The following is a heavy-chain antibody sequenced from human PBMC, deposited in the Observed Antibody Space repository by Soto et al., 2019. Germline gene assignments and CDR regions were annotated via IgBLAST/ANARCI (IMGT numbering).Heavy chain of an antibody. J-gene: IGHJ4*02. V-gene: IGHV3-74*01. CDR2: IDSDGSDT. CDR1: GFMFISYW. Sequence: GGSLRLSCAASGFMFISYWMHWVRQAPGKGPVWVSHIDSDGSDTTYADSVKGRFTISRDNAKNTLYLQMNSLRAEDTAVYYCARDLNLGSFDYWGQGTLVSVSS. CDR3: ARDLNLGSFDY.